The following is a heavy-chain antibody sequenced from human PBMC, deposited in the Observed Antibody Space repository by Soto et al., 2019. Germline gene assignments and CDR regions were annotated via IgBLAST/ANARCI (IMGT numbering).Heavy chain of an antibody. J-gene: IGHJ3*02. CDR3: AGCHILTGYSAAFDI. CDR2: IYYSGST. V-gene: IGHV4-59*01. D-gene: IGHD3-9*01. CDR1: GGSISSYY. Sequence: QVQLQESGPGLVKPSETLSLTCTVSGGSISSYYWSWIRQPPGKGLEWIGYIYYSGSTNYNPSLKSRVTISVDTSKNQFSLKLSSVTAADTAVYYCAGCHILTGYSAAFDIWGQGTMVTVSS.